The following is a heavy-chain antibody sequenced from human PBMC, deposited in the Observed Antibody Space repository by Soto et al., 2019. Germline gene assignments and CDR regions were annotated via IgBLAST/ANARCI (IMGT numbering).Heavy chain of an antibody. Sequence: GGSLRLSCAASGFTFSSYGMHWVRQAPGKGLEWVAVISYDGSNKYYADSVKGRFTISRDNSKNTLYLQTNSLRAEDTAVYYCATYDFWSGYHFDYWGQGTLVTVSS. D-gene: IGHD3-3*01. CDR3: ATYDFWSGYHFDY. J-gene: IGHJ4*02. CDR1: GFTFSSYG. V-gene: IGHV3-30*03. CDR2: ISYDGSNK.